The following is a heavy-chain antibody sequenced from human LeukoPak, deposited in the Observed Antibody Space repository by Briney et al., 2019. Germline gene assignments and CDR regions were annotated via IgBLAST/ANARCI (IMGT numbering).Heavy chain of an antibody. CDR3: ARWGIGDLRNTFDL. CDR2: IIPIFGTA. CDR1: GGTFSSYA. V-gene: IGHV1-69*05. J-gene: IGHJ3*01. D-gene: IGHD3-10*01. Sequence: SVKVSCKASGGTFSSYAISWVRQAPGQGLEWMGGIIPIFGTANYAQKFQGRVTITTDESTSTAYMELRSLRSDDTAVYYCARWGIGDLRNTFDLWGHGTMVTVSS.